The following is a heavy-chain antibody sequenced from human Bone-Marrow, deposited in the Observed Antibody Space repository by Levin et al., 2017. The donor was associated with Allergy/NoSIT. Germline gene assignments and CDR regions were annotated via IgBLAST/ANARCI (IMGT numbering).Heavy chain of an antibody. J-gene: IGHJ1*01. V-gene: IGHV3-23*01. Sequence: GGSLRLSCAASGFTFSYYAMNWVRQAPGKGLEWVSAISSNGGSTHHADSVEVRFTISRDNSRNTLYLQMNSLRAEDTAVYYCARERDGWYGEYFQVWGQGTLVTVSS. D-gene: IGHD5-24*01. CDR1: GFTFSYYA. CDR3: ARERDGWYGEYFQV. CDR2: ISSNGGST.